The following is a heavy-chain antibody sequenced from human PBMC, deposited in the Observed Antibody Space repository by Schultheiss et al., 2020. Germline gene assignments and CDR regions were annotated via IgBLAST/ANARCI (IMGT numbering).Heavy chain of an antibody. D-gene: IGHD1-1*01. Sequence: SETLSLTCTVSGGSISSGGYYWSWIRQHPGKGLEWIGYIYYSGSTYYNPSLKSRVTISVDTSKNQFSLKLSSVTAADTAVYYCARVRNGLGGWNYFDYWGKGTLVTVSS. V-gene: IGHV4-31*03. CDR3: ARVRNGLGGWNYFDY. J-gene: IGHJ4*02. CDR1: GGSISSGGYY. CDR2: IYYSGST.